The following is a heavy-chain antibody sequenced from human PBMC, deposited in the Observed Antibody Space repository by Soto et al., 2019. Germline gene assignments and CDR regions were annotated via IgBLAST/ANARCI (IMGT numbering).Heavy chain of an antibody. CDR1: VGTFSTNT. J-gene: IGHJ4*02. Sequence: SVKVSCKASVGTFSTNTITWVRQAPGQGLEWMGRIIPIIGIINYAQKLQGRVTMTTDTSTSTAYMELRSLRSDDTAVYYCARDPPPPDYWGQGTLVTVSS. CDR2: IIPIIGII. V-gene: IGHV1-69*04. CDR3: ARDPPPPDY.